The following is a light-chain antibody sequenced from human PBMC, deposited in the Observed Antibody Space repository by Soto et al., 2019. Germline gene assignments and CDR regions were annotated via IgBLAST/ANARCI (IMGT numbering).Light chain of an antibody. Sequence: QCVLTQPPSASGSPGRSVTISCPGTSSDVGGYNYVSWYQQHPGKAPKLMIYEVSKRPSGVPDRFSGSKSGNTASLTVSGLQAEDEADYYCTSYAGSNNFFYVFGTGTKVTVL. CDR1: SSDVGGYNY. CDR2: EVS. V-gene: IGLV2-8*01. J-gene: IGLJ1*01. CDR3: TSYAGSNNFFYV.